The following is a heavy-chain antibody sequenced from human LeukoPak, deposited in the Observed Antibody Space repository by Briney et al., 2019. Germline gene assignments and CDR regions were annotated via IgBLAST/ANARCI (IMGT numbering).Heavy chain of an antibody. D-gene: IGHD3-16*01. Sequence: ASVRVSRKPSLYTLTANFIHCVRQAPGPGVGWMGRINPNSGGTNYGQKFQARVTMTGDTSISTAYMELNSLRSDDTAVYYCARGAGFGGYSRYYMDVWGKGTTVTVSS. J-gene: IGHJ6*03. V-gene: IGHV1-2*06. CDR2: INPNSGGT. CDR3: ARGAGFGGYSRYYMDV. CDR1: LYTLTANF.